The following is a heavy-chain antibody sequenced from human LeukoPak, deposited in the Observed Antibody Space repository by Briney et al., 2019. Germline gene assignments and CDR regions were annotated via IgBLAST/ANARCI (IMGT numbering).Heavy chain of an antibody. CDR1: GFTFSSYS. V-gene: IGHV3-21*01. D-gene: IGHD5-24*01. CDR3: ARNLQPVEMGANYYYYGMDV. Sequence: GGSLRLSCAASGFTFSSYSMNWVRQAPGKGLEWVSSISSSSSYIYYADSVKGRFTISRDNAKNSLYLQMNSLRAEDTAVYYCARNLQPVEMGANYYYYGMDVWGQGTTVTVSS. J-gene: IGHJ6*02. CDR2: ISSSSSYI.